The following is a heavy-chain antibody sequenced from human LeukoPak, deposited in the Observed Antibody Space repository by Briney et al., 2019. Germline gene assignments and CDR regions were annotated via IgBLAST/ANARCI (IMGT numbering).Heavy chain of an antibody. Sequence: SETLSLTCTVSGGSISSSSYYWGWIRQPPGKGLEWIGSIYYSGSTYYNPSLKSRVTISVDASKNQFSLKLSSVTAADTAVYYCARRRSGWFDPWGQGTLVTVSS. D-gene: IGHD3-10*01. CDR1: GGSISSSSYY. J-gene: IGHJ5*02. V-gene: IGHV4-39*01. CDR3: ARRRSGWFDP. CDR2: IYYSGST.